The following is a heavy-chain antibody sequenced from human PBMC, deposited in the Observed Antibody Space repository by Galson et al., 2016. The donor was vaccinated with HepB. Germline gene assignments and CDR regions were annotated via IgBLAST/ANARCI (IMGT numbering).Heavy chain of an antibody. V-gene: IGHV1-69*01. D-gene: IGHD6-19*01. CDR3: ARADSWLVTDDYYHTMDV. J-gene: IGHJ6*02. Sequence: SCKASGGTFSHSVFSWVRQAPGRGLEWMGGIIPIYGPANYAQKFQGRVTITADDSTRTAYMELRSLRSDDTAVYYCARADSWLVTDDYYHTMDVWGQGTTIIVSS. CDR1: GGTFSHSV. CDR2: IIPIYGPA.